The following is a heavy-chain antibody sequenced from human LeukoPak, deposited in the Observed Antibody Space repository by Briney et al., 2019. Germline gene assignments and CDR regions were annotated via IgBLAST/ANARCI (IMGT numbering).Heavy chain of an antibody. CDR2: IYYSGST. CDR1: GGSISSYY. V-gene: IGHV4-59*12. J-gene: IGHJ4*02. CDR3: AREDLAAADYADY. D-gene: IGHD6-13*01. Sequence: SETLSLTCTVSGGSISSYYWSWIRQPPGKGLEWIGYIYYSGSTNYNPSLKSRVTMSVDTSKNQFSLKLSSVTAADTAVYYCAREDLAAADYADYWGQGTLVTVSS.